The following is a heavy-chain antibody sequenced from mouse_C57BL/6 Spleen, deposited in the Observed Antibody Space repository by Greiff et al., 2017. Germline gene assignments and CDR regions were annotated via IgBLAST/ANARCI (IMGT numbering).Heavy chain of an antibody. CDR1: GYTFTSYG. D-gene: IGHD2-3*01. Sequence: QVQLKQSGAELARPGASVKLSCKASGYTFTSYGISWVKQRTGQGLEWIGEIYPRSGNTYYNEKFKGKATLTADKSSSTAYMELRSLTSEDSAVYFCARGVNDGYYVRYFDVWGTGTTVTVSS. V-gene: IGHV1-81*01. CDR3: ARGVNDGYYVRYFDV. CDR2: IYPRSGNT. J-gene: IGHJ1*03.